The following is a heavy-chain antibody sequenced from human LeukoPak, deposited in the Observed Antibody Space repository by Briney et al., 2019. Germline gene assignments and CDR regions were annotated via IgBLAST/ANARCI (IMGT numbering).Heavy chain of an antibody. D-gene: IGHD2-2*01. CDR3: ARAPSDTRYYYYMDV. V-gene: IGHV1-8*03. J-gene: IGHJ6*03. CDR1: GYTFTSYD. Sequence: ASVKVSCKASGYTFTSYDINWVRQATGQGLEWMGWMNPNSGNTGYAQKFQGRVTITRNTSISTAYMELSSLRSEDTAVYYCARAPSDTRYYYYMDVWGKGTTVTVSS. CDR2: MNPNSGNT.